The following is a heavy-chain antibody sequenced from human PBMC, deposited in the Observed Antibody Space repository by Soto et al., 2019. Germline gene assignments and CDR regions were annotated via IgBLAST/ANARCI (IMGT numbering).Heavy chain of an antibody. CDR3: AKSSGEAVAGTGYYFDY. D-gene: IGHD6-19*01. Sequence: GGSLRLSCAASGFTFSSYAMSWVRQAPGKGLEWVSAISGSGGSTYYADSVKGRFTISRDNSKNTLYLQMSSLRAEDTAVYYCAKSSGEAVAGTGYYFDYSGQGTLVTVSS. CDR2: ISGSGGST. J-gene: IGHJ4*02. CDR1: GFTFSSYA. V-gene: IGHV3-23*01.